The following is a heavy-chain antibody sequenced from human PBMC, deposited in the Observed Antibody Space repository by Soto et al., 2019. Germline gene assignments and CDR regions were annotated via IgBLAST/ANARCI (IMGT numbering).Heavy chain of an antibody. CDR1: GGSLNNFY. Sequence: SETLSLTCSVSGGSLNNFYRNWIRQTAGKGLEWIGRIHASGNTNYNPSLKSRATLSVDTSKNQFSLKVRSVTAADTAVYYCARSSHKESWFDPWGQGTLVTVSS. CDR3: ARSSHKESWFDP. CDR2: IHASGNT. V-gene: IGHV4-4*07. D-gene: IGHD6-19*01. J-gene: IGHJ5*02.